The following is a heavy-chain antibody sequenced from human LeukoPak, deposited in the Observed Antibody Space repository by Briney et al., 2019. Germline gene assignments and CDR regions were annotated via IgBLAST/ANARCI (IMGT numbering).Heavy chain of an antibody. J-gene: IGHJ4*02. V-gene: IGHV4-59*02. D-gene: IGHD3-16*01. CDR3: ARAQIWGYGQYYFDY. Sequence: SETLSLTCTVSGGSVSSYYWSWIRQPPGKGLEWIGYIYYSGSTNYNPSIKSRVTISVDTSKNQFSLKLSSVTAADTAVYYCARAQIWGYGQYYFDYWGQGTLVTVSS. CDR1: GGSVSSYY. CDR2: IYYSGST.